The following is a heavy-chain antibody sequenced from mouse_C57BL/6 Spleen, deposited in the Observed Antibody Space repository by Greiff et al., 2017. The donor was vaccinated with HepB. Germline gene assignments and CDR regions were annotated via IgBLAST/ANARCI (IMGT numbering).Heavy chain of an antibody. V-gene: IGHV1-81*01. Sequence: QVQLQQSGAELARPGASVKLSCKASGYTFTSYGISWVKQRTGQGLEWIGEIYPRSGNTYYNEKFKGKATLTADKSSSTAYMELRSLTSEDSAVYFCARALSPYDYDEGDGLDYWGQGTTLTVSS. J-gene: IGHJ2*01. D-gene: IGHD2-4*01. CDR1: GYTFTSYG. CDR3: ARALSPYDYDEGDGLDY. CDR2: IYPRSGNT.